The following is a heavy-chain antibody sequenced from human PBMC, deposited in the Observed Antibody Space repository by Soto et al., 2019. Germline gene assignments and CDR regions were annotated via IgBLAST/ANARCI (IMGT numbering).Heavy chain of an antibody. CDR3: ARRPDAFDF. Sequence: LRLYCAGSGSTFTYVTMTWVRQAPGKGLEGVSAISGDGLSTYYAGSVKGRFTISRDNSKTTLYLQMNSLRAEDTAVYYCARRPDAFDFWGRGTTVTDSS. J-gene: IGHJ3*01. V-gene: IGHV3-23*01. CDR1: GSTFTYVT. CDR2: ISGDGLST.